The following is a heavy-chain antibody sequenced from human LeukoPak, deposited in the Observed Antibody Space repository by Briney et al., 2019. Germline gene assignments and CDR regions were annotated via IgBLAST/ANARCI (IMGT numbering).Heavy chain of an antibody. Sequence: GASAKVSCKASGYTFTGYYMHWVRQAPGQGLEWMGWINPNSGGTNYAQKFQGRVTMTRDTSISTAYMELSRLRSDDTAVYYCARDFDCGGDCRGLDYWGQGTLVTVSS. V-gene: IGHV1-2*02. CDR2: INPNSGGT. CDR3: ARDFDCGGDCRGLDY. CDR1: GYTFTGYY. J-gene: IGHJ4*02. D-gene: IGHD2-21*01.